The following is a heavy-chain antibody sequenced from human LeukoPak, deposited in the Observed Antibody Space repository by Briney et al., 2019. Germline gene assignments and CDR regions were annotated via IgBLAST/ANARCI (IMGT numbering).Heavy chain of an antibody. Sequence: GESLRLSCAASGFTFSNYNMNWVRQAPGKGLEWVSYISSSSGIIYYADSVKGRFTISRDNAKNSLYLQMDSLRVEDTAVYYCATDFNKGFDPWGQGTLVTVSS. V-gene: IGHV3-48*04. D-gene: IGHD1/OR15-1a*01. J-gene: IGHJ5*02. CDR2: ISSSSGII. CDR3: ATDFNKGFDP. CDR1: GFTFSNYN.